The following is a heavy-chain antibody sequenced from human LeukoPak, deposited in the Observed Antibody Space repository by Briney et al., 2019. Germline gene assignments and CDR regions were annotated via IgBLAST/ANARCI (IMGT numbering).Heavy chain of an antibody. D-gene: IGHD5-24*01. Sequence: GGSLRLSCAASGFIFSTYAMSWVRQAPGKGLEWVSAITGSGDSTYYADSVKGRFTISRDNSKNTLYLQMNSLRAEDTAVYYCAKDREMATIWNYYYGMDVWGQGTTVTVSS. CDR3: AKDREMATIWNYYYGMDV. CDR2: ITGSGDST. CDR1: GFIFSTYA. J-gene: IGHJ6*02. V-gene: IGHV3-23*01.